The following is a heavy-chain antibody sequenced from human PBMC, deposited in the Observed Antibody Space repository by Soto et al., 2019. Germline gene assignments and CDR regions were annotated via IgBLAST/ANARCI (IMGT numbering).Heavy chain of an antibody. D-gene: IGHD4-17*01. Sequence: SETLSLTCAVSGGSFSIYYWGWIRQPPGNGLEWIGFIYYTGSTYYNPSLKSRVTISVDTSKNQFSLKVSSVTAADTAVFYCARRTTVGNAFDIWGQGTMVTVSS. J-gene: IGHJ3*02. V-gene: IGHV4-39*01. CDR1: GGSFSIYY. CDR2: IYYTGST. CDR3: ARRTTVGNAFDI.